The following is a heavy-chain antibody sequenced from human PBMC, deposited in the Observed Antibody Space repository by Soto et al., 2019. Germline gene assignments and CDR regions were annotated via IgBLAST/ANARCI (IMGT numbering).Heavy chain of an antibody. CDR2: IGPDPSNT. D-gene: IGHD2-2*01. Sequence: EVQLLESGGALVQPGGSLRLSCTTSGFTFSTPGMLWLRQPPGKGLEWVSAIGPDPSNTKYTDSVKGRFIISRDNSKNTVFLQMTSLGAEDTALYYCTTARHCSSDACPAAEWGQGTLITVSS. J-gene: IGHJ4*02. CDR1: GFTFSTPG. CDR3: TTARHCSSDACPAAE. V-gene: IGHV3-23*01.